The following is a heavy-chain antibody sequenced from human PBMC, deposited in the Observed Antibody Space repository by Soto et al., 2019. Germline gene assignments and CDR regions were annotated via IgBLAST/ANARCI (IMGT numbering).Heavy chain of an antibody. J-gene: IGHJ6*02. Sequence: AETLSLTCTVSGGSVSSSSFFWGWIRQSPGKGLEGIGSIYYSGTTYYNPSLKTPVTISVDTSKSQSSLRVSSVTAADTAVYYCGRHPATSETYFYGMDVWGQGTTVTVSS. V-gene: IGHV4-39*01. CDR2: IYYSGTT. CDR3: GRHPATSETYFYGMDV. CDR1: GGSVSSSSFF.